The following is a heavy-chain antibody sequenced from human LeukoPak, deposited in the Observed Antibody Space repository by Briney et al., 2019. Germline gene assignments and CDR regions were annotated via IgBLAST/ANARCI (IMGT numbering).Heavy chain of an antibody. V-gene: IGHV3-30*03. CDR2: ISFDGSDK. CDR3: ARVGRQSGYYFDY. J-gene: IGHJ4*02. CDR1: GFTFNNYG. D-gene: IGHD3-10*01. Sequence: GGSLRLSCAGSGFTFNNYGIHWVRQAPGKGLEWVAVISFDGSDKYYADSVKGRFTISRDHSKNTLYLQMNSLRAEDTAVYYCARVGRQSGYYFDYWGQGTLVTVSS.